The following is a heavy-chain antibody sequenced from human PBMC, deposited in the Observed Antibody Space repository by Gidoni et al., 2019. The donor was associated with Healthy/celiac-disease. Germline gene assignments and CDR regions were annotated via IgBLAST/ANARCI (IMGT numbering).Heavy chain of an antibody. J-gene: IGHJ4*02. CDR2: INPNSGGT. V-gene: IGHV1-2*02. CDR1: GYTFTGYY. CDR3: AIPIRGYSYGAVDY. D-gene: IGHD5-18*01. Sequence: SGAEVTKPGVSVKVSCKASGYTFTGYYMHWVRQAPGQGLEWMGWINPNSGGTNYAQKFQGRVTMTRYTSISTAYMELSRLRSDDTAVYYCAIPIRGYSYGAVDYWGQGTLVTVSS.